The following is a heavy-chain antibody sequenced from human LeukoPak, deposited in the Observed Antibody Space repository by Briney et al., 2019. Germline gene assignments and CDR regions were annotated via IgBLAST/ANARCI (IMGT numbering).Heavy chain of an antibody. Sequence: PGGSLRLSCAASGFTFSSYSMNWVRQAPGKGLEWVSYISSSGTAKYYADSVKGRFTISRDNGRNSLYLQMNSLRDEDTAVHYCAREGDTSGFYFDCWGQGTLVTVSS. V-gene: IGHV3-48*02. CDR1: GFTFSSYS. CDR3: AREGDTSGFYFDC. D-gene: IGHD3-22*01. J-gene: IGHJ4*02. CDR2: ISSSGTAK.